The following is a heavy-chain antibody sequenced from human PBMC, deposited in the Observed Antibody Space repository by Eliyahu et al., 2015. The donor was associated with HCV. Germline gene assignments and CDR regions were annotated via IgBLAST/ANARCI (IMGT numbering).Heavy chain of an antibody. CDR3: ARSFLRSTISLDY. CDR1: GFTFSSYS. V-gene: IGHV3-21*01. Sequence: EVQLVESGGGLVKPGGSLRLSCAASGFTFSSYSMNWVRQAPGKGLEWVSSISSSSSYIYYADSVKGRFTISRDNAKNSLYLQMNSLRAEDTAVYYCARSFLRSTISLDYWGQGTLVTVSS. CDR2: ISSSSSYI. J-gene: IGHJ4*02. D-gene: IGHD3-3*01.